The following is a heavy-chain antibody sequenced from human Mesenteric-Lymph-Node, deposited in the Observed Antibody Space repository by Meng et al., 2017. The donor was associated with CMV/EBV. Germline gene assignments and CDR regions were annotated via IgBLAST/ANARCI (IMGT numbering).Heavy chain of an antibody. J-gene: IGHJ6*02. CDR1: GYTFTGYY. V-gene: IGHV1-2*02. CDR3: ARGGPPGIYGMDV. Sequence: ASVKVSCKTSGYTFTGYYIHWVRQAPGQGLEWMGWINPVNSATSYAQKFQGRVSLTRDTSMSTGYIELSRLRFDDTAVYYCARGGPPGIYGMDVWGQGTTVTVSS. D-gene: IGHD3-10*01. CDR2: INPVNSAT.